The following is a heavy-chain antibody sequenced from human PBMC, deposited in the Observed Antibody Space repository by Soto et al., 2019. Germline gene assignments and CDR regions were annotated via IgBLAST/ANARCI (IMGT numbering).Heavy chain of an antibody. CDR3: ARVYDILTGPTDY. J-gene: IGHJ4*02. V-gene: IGHV4-39*01. Sequence: QLQLQESGPGLVKPSETLSLTCTVSVGSISSSSYYWGWTRQPPGKGLEWIGIIYYSGSTYYNPSLKSRVTIPADTSKNQFSLKLSSVTAADTAVYYCARVYDILTGPTDYWGQGTLVTVAS. D-gene: IGHD3-9*01. CDR1: VGSISSSSYY. CDR2: IYYSGST.